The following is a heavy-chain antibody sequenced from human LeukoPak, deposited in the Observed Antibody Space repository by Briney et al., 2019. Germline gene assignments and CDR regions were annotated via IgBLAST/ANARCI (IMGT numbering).Heavy chain of an antibody. D-gene: IGHD4-23*01. Sequence: GGSLRLSCAASGFTFSDYHMSWIRQAPGKGLEWVSYISSSGSTIYYADSVKGRFTISRDNAKNSLYLQMNSLRAEVTAVYYCAQIAVVKNAFDIWGQGTMVTVSS. V-gene: IGHV3-11*01. CDR2: ISSSGSTI. CDR3: AQIAVVKNAFDI. J-gene: IGHJ3*02. CDR1: GFTFSDYH.